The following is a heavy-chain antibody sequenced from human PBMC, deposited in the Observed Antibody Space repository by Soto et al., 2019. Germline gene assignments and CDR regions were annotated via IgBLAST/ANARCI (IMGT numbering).Heavy chain of an antibody. V-gene: IGHV2-26*01. J-gene: IGHJ3*02. Sequence: QVTLKESGPVLAKPTETLTLTCTVSGFSLSNDRMGVSWIRQPPGKALEWLAHISSTDEKSYSTSLKTRLTISKDISRSQVVLTMTHMDPVDTGTYYCTQIREGHSSVGFDIWGQGTMVTVSS. D-gene: IGHD5-12*01. CDR3: TQIREGHSSVGFDI. CDR2: ISSTDEK. CDR1: GFSLSNDRMG.